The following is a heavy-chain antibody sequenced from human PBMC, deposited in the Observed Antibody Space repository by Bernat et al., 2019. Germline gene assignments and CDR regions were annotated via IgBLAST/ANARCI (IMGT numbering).Heavy chain of an antibody. Sequence: QVQLVESGGGLVKPGGSLRLSCAASGFTFSDYYMSWIRQAPGKGLEWVSYISSSSSYTNYADSVKGRFTISRDNAKNSLYLQMNSLRAEDTAGYYCARVSQWLRSYYFDYWGQGTLVTVSS. V-gene: IGHV3-11*05. D-gene: IGHD5-12*01. CDR3: ARVSQWLRSYYFDY. CDR2: ISSSSSYT. J-gene: IGHJ4*02. CDR1: GFTFSDYY.